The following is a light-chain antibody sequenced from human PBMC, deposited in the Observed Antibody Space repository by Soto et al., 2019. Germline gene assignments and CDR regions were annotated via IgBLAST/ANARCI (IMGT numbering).Light chain of an antibody. CDR3: QQYNSYSWT. V-gene: IGKV1-5*01. CDR2: DAS. CDR1: QSISSC. J-gene: IGKJ1*01. Sequence: DIQMTQSPATLSASVGDRVTITCRASQSISSCLARYQQKPGKAPKLLIFDASSVESGLPTRFSGSGSGTEFPPTISSLQPDDFATYCCQQYNSYSWTFGQGTKVEIK.